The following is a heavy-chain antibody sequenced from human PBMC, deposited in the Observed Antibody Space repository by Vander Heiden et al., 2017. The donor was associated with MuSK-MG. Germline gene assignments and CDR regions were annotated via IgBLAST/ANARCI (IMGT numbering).Heavy chain of an antibody. V-gene: IGHV1-69*06. CDR2: IIPIFGTA. CDR1: GGTFSSYA. CDR3: ARVVVPEGGATIVYYFDY. J-gene: IGHJ4*02. Sequence: QVQLVQSGAEVKKPGSSVKVSCKASGGTFSSYAISWVRQAPGQGLEWMGGIIPIFGTANYAKKFQGRGTITADKSTSTAYRELSSLRSEETAVYYCARVVVPEGGATIVYYFDYWGQGTMVTVYS. D-gene: IGHD2-21*01.